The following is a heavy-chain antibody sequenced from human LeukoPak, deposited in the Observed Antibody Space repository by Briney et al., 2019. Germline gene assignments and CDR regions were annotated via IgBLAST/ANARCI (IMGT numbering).Heavy chain of an antibody. Sequence: GRSLRLSCAASGSTFSSYAMHWVRQAPGKGLEWVAVISYDGSNKYYADSVKGRFTISRDNSKNTLYLQMNSLRAEDTAVYYCAREGQQLDYDYWGQGTLVTVSS. D-gene: IGHD6-13*01. V-gene: IGHV3-30-3*01. CDR1: GSTFSSYA. CDR3: AREGQQLDYDY. CDR2: ISYDGSNK. J-gene: IGHJ4*02.